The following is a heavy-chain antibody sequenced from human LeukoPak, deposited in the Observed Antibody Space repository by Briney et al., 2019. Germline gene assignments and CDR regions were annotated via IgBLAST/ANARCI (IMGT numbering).Heavy chain of an antibody. D-gene: IGHD3-16*02. Sequence: SETLSLTCTVSGGSISSYYWSWIRQPPGKGLEWIGYIYYSGSTNYNPSLKCRVTISVDTSKNQFSLKLSSVTAADTAVYYCAREGELSRFDPWGQGTLVTVSS. CDR1: GGSISSYY. CDR3: AREGELSRFDP. J-gene: IGHJ5*02. CDR2: IYYSGST. V-gene: IGHV4-59*01.